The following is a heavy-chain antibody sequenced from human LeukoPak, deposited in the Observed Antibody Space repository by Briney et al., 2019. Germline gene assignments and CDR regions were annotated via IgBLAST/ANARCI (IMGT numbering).Heavy chain of an antibody. D-gene: IGHD3-22*01. Sequence: SETLSLTCAVYSGSFSGFYWSWIRQPPGKGLEWIGYIYYSGSTNYNPSLKSRVTISVDTSKNQFSLKLSSVTAADTAVYYCARALYDSSGYYSYYFDYWGQGTLVTVSS. CDR2: IYYSGST. CDR3: ARALYDSSGYYSYYFDY. J-gene: IGHJ4*02. V-gene: IGHV4-59*01. CDR1: SGSFSGFY.